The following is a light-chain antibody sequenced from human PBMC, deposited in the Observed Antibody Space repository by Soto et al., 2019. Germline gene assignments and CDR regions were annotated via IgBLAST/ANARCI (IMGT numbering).Light chain of an antibody. CDR2: DAS. CDR3: QQANSFPIT. V-gene: IGKV1-5*01. CDR1: QSISNR. J-gene: IGKJ5*01. Sequence: DIQMTQSPSTLSASVGDRVTITCRASQSISNRLAWYQQKPGKAPKVLIYDASSLESGVPSRFSGSGSGTDFTLTISSLQPEDCAIYFCQQANSFPITFGQGTRLEI.